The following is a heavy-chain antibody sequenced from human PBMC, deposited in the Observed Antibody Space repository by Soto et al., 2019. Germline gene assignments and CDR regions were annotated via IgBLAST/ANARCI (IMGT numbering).Heavy chain of an antibody. V-gene: IGHV1-3*01. CDR2: INAGNGNT. CDR1: GYTFTSYA. D-gene: IGHD6-6*01. J-gene: IGHJ6*03. CDR3: ARGMAARHMDV. Sequence: GASVKVSCKASGYTFTSYAMHWVRLAPGQRLEWMGWINAGNGNTKYSQKFQGRVTITRDTSASTAYMELSSLRSEDTAVYYCARGMAARHMDVWGKGTTVTVSS.